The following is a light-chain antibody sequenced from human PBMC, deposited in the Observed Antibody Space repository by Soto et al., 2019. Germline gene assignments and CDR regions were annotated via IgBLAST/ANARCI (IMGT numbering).Light chain of an antibody. CDR3: QQYHNWLT. J-gene: IGKJ4*01. Sequence: ILLNQSPGTVSLSPGERATLSGRASQSVNSNLAWYQQKPGQAPRLLIYDASTRATGIPARFSGSGSGTEFTLTISSLQSEDFAVYYCQQYHNWLTFGGGTKVDI. V-gene: IGKV3-15*01. CDR2: DAS. CDR1: QSVNSN.